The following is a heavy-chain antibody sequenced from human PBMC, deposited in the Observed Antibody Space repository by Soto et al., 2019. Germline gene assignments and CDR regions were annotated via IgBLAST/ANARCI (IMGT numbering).Heavy chain of an antibody. D-gene: IGHD3-16*02. CDR1: GFTFSSYA. CDR3: AKDGGYYDYIWGSYRYQTYYFDY. V-gene: IGHV3-23*01. CDR2: ISGSGGST. Sequence: GGSLRLSCAASGFTFSSYAMSWVRQAPGKGLEWVSAISGSGGSTYYADSVKGRFTISRDNSKNTLYLQMNSLRAEDTAVYYCAKDGGYYDYIWGSYRYQTYYFDYWGQGTLVTVSS. J-gene: IGHJ4*02.